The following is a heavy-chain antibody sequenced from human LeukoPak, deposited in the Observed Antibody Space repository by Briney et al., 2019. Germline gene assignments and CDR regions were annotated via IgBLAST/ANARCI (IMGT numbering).Heavy chain of an antibody. CDR3: ARDYDSIHAFDI. J-gene: IGHJ3*02. Sequence: GGSLRLSCAASGFTFSGSWMHWVRQPPGKGLVWVSRINTDGSITTYADSVKGRFTISRDNAKNTLYLQMNSLRAEDTAVYYCARDYDSIHAFDIWGQGTMVTVSS. D-gene: IGHD5-12*01. CDR2: INTDGSIT. CDR1: GFTFSGSW. V-gene: IGHV3-74*01.